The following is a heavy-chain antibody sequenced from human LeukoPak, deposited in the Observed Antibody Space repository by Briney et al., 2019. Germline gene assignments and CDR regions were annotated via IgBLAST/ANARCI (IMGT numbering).Heavy chain of an antibody. CDR2: IYSCGST. J-gene: IGHJ4*02. Sequence: HPGGSLRLSCAASGFTVSSNYMSWVRQAPGKGLEWVSVIYSCGSTYYADSVKGRFTISRDNSKNTLYLQMNSLRAEDTAVYYCARVEFWSGYGVDYWGQGTLVTVSS. V-gene: IGHV3-66*01. CDR1: GFTVSSNY. D-gene: IGHD3-3*01. CDR3: ARVEFWSGYGVDY.